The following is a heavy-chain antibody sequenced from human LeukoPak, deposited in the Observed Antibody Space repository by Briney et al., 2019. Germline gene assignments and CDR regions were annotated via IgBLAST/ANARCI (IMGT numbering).Heavy chain of an antibody. D-gene: IGHD3-22*01. Sequence: ASVKVSCTASGYTFTSYGISWVRQAPGQGLEWMGWISAYNGNTNYAQKLQGRVTMTTDTSTSTVYMELRSLRSDDTAVYYCARNRYYYDSSGYYPTFDNWGQGTLVTVSA. CDR1: GYTFTSYG. CDR3: ARNRYYYDSSGYYPTFDN. J-gene: IGHJ4*02. CDR2: ISAYNGNT. V-gene: IGHV1-18*01.